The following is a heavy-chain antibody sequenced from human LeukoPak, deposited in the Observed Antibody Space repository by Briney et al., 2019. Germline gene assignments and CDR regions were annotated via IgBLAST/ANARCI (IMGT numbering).Heavy chain of an antibody. Sequence: SETLSLTCTVSGGSISKYYCSWIRQPPRKGLELIAYIYYTCSTYYNPSLKHRVTISVDTSKNQFSLSLSSVTAADTAVYYCARHISGGATLDWGQGTLVTVSS. V-gene: IGHV4-59*08. J-gene: IGHJ4*02. CDR3: ARHISGGATLD. D-gene: IGHD2-15*01. CDR1: GGSISKYY. CDR2: IYYTCST.